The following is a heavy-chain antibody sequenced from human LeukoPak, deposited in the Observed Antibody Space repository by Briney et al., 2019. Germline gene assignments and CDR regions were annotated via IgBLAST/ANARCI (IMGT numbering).Heavy chain of an antibody. CDR2: IHDRGSD. D-gene: IGHD6-6*01. CDR1: GASITTTNFW. V-gene: IGHV4-61*01. CDR3: ARYGLVEFRNAFQY. J-gene: IGHJ1*01. Sequence: SETLSLTCSVSGASITTTNFWWTWIRQSPGRGLEWIGYIHDRGSDKYNPALESRATLSVDASKNQFSLKLNSVTAADTAVYYCARYGLVEFRNAFQYWGQGILVSVSS.